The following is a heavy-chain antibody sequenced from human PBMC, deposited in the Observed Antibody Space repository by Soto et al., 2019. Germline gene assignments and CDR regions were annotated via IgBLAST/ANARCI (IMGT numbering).Heavy chain of an antibody. D-gene: IGHD3-16*02. V-gene: IGHV3-7*01. CDR2: IKQDGSEK. CDR1: GFTFSSYW. CDR3: ARDFYDYIWGSYRAIDAFDI. J-gene: IGHJ3*02. Sequence: GGSLRLSCAASGFTFSSYWMSWVRQAPGKGLEWVANIKQDGSEKYYVDSVKGRFTISRDNAKNSLYLQMNSLRAEDTAVYYCARDFYDYIWGSYRAIDAFDIWGQGTMVTVSS.